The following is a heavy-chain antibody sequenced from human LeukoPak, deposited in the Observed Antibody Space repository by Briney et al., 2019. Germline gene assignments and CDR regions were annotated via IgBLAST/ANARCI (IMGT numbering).Heavy chain of an antibody. CDR1: GGSINNHY. Sequence: SETLSLTCTVSGGSINNHYWSWIRQPPGKGLEWIGYIYYSGSTNYNPSLKSRLTISVDTSKNQFSLRLNSVTAADTAVYYCAREKGPHAFDIWGQGTMVTVSS. CDR3: AREKGPHAFDI. V-gene: IGHV4-59*11. CDR2: IYYSGST. J-gene: IGHJ3*02.